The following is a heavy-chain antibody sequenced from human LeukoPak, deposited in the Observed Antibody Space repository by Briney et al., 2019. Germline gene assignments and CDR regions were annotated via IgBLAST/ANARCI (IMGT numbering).Heavy chain of an antibody. J-gene: IGHJ4*02. D-gene: IGHD1-26*01. Sequence: PGGSLRLSCAASGFTFSSYGMHWVRQAPGKGLEWVAVISYDESNKYYADSVKGRFTISRDNSKNTLYLQMNSLRAEDTAVYYCAKEVGATSDDYWGQGTLVTVSS. V-gene: IGHV3-30*18. CDR2: ISYDESNK. CDR1: GFTFSSYG. CDR3: AKEVGATSDDY.